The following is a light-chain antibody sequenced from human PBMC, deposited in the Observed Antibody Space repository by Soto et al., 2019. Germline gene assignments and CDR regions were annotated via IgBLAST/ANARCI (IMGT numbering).Light chain of an antibody. CDR3: QQRSNWPPT. CDR2: DVS. Sequence: EIVLSQSPATLSLSPGERATLSCRASQSVSTYLAWYQQKPGQAPRLLIYDVSNRATGIPARFSGSGSGTDFTLTISSLEPEDFAVYYCQQRSNWPPTFGQGTRLEIK. CDR1: QSVSTY. V-gene: IGKV3-11*01. J-gene: IGKJ5*01.